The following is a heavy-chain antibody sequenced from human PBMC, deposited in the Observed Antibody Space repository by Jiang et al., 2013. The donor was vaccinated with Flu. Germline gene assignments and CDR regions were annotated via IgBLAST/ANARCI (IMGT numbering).Heavy chain of an antibody. CDR2: INTANGNT. V-gene: IGHV1-3*04. D-gene: IGHD3/OR15-3a*01. Sequence: GAEVKKPGASLKVSCKTSGFTFTNYAIHWVRQAPGQRLEWMGWINTANGNTEYSPKFQARVTLTRDTSASTAYMELSSLTSEDTALYYCARFNVTSGLDYWGQGTLVIASS. CDR3: ARFNVTSGLDY. CDR1: GFTFTNYA. J-gene: IGHJ4*02.